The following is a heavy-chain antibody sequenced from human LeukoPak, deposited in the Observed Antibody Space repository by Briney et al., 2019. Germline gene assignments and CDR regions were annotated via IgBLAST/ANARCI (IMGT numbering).Heavy chain of an antibody. V-gene: IGHV4-39*01. CDR3: ARIRGGWYYFDY. J-gene: IGHJ4*02. D-gene: IGHD6-19*01. CDR1: GGSISSSSDY. Sequence: SETLSLTCTVSGGSISSSSDYWGWIRQPPGKGLEWIGSIYYSGSTYYNPSLKSRVTISVDTSKNQFSLKLSSVTAADTAVYYCARIRGGWYYFDYWGQGTLVTVSS. CDR2: IYYSGST.